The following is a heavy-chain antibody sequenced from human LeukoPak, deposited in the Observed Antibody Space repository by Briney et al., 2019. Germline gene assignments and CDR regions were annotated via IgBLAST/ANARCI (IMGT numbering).Heavy chain of an antibody. CDR1: GFTFSSYW. CDR2: LKQDGSEK. V-gene: IGHV3-7*01. Sequence: GGSLRLSCAASGFTFSSYWMGWVRQAPGKGLEWVANLKQDGSEKYYVDSVKGRFTISRDNSKNTLYLQMNSLRAEDTAVYYCAKDRPITMVRGPLDYWGQGTLVTVSS. J-gene: IGHJ4*02. D-gene: IGHD3-10*01. CDR3: AKDRPITMVRGPLDY.